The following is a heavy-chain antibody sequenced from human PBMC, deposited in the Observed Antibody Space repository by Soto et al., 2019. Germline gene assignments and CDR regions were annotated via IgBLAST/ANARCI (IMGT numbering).Heavy chain of an antibody. J-gene: IGHJ2*01. CDR2: ISGSGSST. CDR3: AKGTEAVAGNYFDL. Sequence: EVQLLESGGDLVQPGGSLRLSCVASGFTFSSYAMNWVRQAPGKGLEWVSTISGSGSSTSYADSVKGRFSISRDNPKTTLFRQMNSLRAEDTAVYYCAKGTEAVAGNYFDLWGRGTLVTVSS. CDR1: GFTFSSYA. V-gene: IGHV3-23*01. D-gene: IGHD6-19*01.